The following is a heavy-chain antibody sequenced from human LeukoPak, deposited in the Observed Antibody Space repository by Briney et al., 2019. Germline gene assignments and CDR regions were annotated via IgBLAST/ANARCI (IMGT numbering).Heavy chain of an antibody. CDR3: ARRGYGDYAPSDY. CDR1: GFTVSTNY. D-gene: IGHD4-17*01. V-gene: IGHV3-66*04. CDR2: IYSGGST. J-gene: IGHJ4*02. Sequence: PGGSLRLSCAVSGFTVSTNYMSWVRQAPGKGLEWVSVIYSGGSTYYADSVKGRFTISRDNSKNTLYLQRNSLRAEDTAVYYCARRGYGDYAPSDYWGQGTLVTVSS.